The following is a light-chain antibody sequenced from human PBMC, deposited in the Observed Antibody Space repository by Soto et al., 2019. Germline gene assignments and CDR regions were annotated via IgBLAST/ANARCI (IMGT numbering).Light chain of an antibody. Sequence: QSALIQPPSVSGSPGQSVTISCTGTSSDVGSYDYVSWYQQYPGTVPKPMIYNVNTQPSGVPDRFSGSKSGTSASLASSGLQSEDEADYFCALWDDSLNGPVFGGGTKLTVL. CDR3: ALWDDSLNGPV. CDR1: SSDVGSYDY. CDR2: NVN. V-gene: IGLV2-11*01. J-gene: IGLJ3*02.